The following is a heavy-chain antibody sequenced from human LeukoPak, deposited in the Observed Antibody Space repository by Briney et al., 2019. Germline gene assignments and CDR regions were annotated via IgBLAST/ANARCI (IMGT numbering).Heavy chain of an antibody. CDR3: ARGLVGTTGEQNWFDP. CDR1: AGSFSRYY. J-gene: IGHJ5*02. Sequence: SETLSLTCTVSAGSFSRYYWSWIRQPAGKGLEWSGRIHASGSTNYNPSLKSRVTISVDESQNQFSLKLTSVTAADTAVYYCARGLVGTTGEQNWFDPWGQGTLVTVYS. D-gene: IGHD1-26*01. CDR2: IHASGST. V-gene: IGHV4-4*07.